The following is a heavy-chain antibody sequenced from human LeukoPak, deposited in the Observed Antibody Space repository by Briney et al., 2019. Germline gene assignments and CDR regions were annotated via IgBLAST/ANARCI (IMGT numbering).Heavy chain of an antibody. J-gene: IGHJ4*02. CDR1: GFTFSSYS. CDR2: ISSRSTYI. V-gene: IGHV3-21*01. D-gene: IGHD3-10*01. CDR3: AARDSYGSGSYPIDY. Sequence: GGSLRLSCAASGFTFSSYSMNWVRQAPGKGLEWVSCISSRSTYIYYADSLKGRFTISRDNAKNSLYLQMNSLRAEDTAVYYCAARDSYGSGSYPIDYWGQGTLVTVSS.